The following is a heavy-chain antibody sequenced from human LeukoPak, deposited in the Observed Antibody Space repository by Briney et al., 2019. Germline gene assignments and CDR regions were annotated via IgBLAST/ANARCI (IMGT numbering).Heavy chain of an antibody. CDR1: GFTFSSYG. D-gene: IGHD5-12*01. Sequence: GGSLRLSCAASGFTFSSYGMHWVRQAPGKGLEWVAVISYDGSNKYYADSVKGRFTISRDNSKNTLYLQMNSLRAEDTAVYYCAKDRSNSGGYEHYFDYWGQGTLVTVSS. CDR2: ISYDGSNK. CDR3: AKDRSNSGGYEHYFDY. V-gene: IGHV3-30*18. J-gene: IGHJ4*02.